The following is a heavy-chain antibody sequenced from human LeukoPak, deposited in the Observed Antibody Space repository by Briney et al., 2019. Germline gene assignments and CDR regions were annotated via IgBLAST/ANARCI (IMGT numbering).Heavy chain of an antibody. V-gene: IGHV1-2*06. J-gene: IGHJ4*02. D-gene: IGHD1-26*01. CDR2: INPNSGGT. CDR1: GYTFTGYY. CDR3: ARGEIVGATKLKIMPDY. Sequence: GASVKVSCKASGYTFTGYYMHWVRQAPGQGLEWMGRINPNSGGTNYAQKFQGRVTMTRDTSISTAYMELSRPRSDDTAVYYCARGEIVGATKLKIMPDYWGQGTLVTVSS.